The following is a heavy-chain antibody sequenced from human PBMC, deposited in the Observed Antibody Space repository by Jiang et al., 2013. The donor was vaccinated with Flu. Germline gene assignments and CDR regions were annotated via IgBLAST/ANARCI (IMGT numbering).Heavy chain of an antibody. Sequence: QLVESGGGVVQPGRSLRLSCAASGFTFSSYGMHWVRQAPGKGLEWVAVIWYDGSNKYYADSVKGRFTISRDNSKNTLYLQMNSLRAEDTAVYYCARDQSWRTTVTTFPDYWGQGTLVTVSS. J-gene: IGHJ4*02. CDR3: ARDQSWRTTVTTFPDY. CDR2: IWYDGSNK. D-gene: IGHD4-17*01. V-gene: IGHV3-33*08. CDR1: GFTFSSYG.